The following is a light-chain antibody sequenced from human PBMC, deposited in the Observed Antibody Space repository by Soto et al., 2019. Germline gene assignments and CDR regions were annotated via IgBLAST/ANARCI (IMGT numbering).Light chain of an antibody. CDR2: EVN. V-gene: IGLV2-18*02. CDR1: RSDIGSYNR. CDR3: CSYAGSSYYV. J-gene: IGLJ1*01. Sequence: QSALTQPASVSGSPVQSITISCTGTRSDIGSYNRVSWYQQPPGTAPKLIIYEVNNRPSGVPDRFSGSKSGNTASLTISGLQAEDEAYYYCCSYAGSSYYVFGSGTKVTVL.